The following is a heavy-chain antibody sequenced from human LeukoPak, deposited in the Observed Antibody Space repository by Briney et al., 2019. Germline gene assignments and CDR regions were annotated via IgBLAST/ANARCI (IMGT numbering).Heavy chain of an antibody. Sequence: GASVKVSCKASGGTFISFAISWVRQAPGQGLEWMGGIIPILGTPNYAQKFQGRVTITADESTSTAYMELSSLRSEDTAVYYCASGRFSYGSPTLFDYWGQGTLVTVSS. D-gene: IGHD5-18*01. V-gene: IGHV1-69*13. CDR2: IIPILGTP. CDR3: ASGRFSYGSPTLFDY. J-gene: IGHJ4*02. CDR1: GGTFISFA.